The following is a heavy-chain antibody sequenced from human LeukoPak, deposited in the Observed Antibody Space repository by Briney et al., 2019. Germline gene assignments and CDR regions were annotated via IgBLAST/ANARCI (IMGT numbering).Heavy chain of an antibody. CDR2: QDGSET. Sequence: GGSLRLSCAASGVTFSRYWMKQDGSETYYVDSVKGRFTISRDNAKNSLHLQMNSLRAEDAAVFYCARMDYYTSGTYTYPNFDYWGQGTLVTVSS. CDR3: ARMDYYTSGTYTYPNFDY. CDR1: GVTFSRYW. J-gene: IGHJ4*02. V-gene: IGHV3-7*03. D-gene: IGHD3-10*01.